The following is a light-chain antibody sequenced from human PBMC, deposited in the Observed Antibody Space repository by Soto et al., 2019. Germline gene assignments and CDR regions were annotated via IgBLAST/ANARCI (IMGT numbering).Light chain of an antibody. Sequence: DIQMTQSPSSLSASVGDRVTITCRASQSISSYLNWYQQKPGKAPKLLIYAASSLQSGVPSRFSGSGSGTDFTLTISSLQAEDFETYCCQQTYSTPWTFGQANKVEIK. CDR1: QSISSY. V-gene: IGKV1-39*01. J-gene: IGKJ1*01. CDR3: QQTYSTPWT. CDR2: AAS.